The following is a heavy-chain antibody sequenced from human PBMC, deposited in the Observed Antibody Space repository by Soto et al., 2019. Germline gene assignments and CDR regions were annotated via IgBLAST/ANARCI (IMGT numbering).Heavy chain of an antibody. V-gene: IGHV1-18*01. CDR1: GYTFTSYG. J-gene: IGHJ4*02. Sequence: ASVKVSCKASGYTFTSYGISWVRQAPGQGLEWMGWISAYNGNTNYAQKLQGRVTMTTDTSTSTAYMELRSLRSDDTAVYYCARTPVVPAASVFLLVAATSITSYYWGQGSLVTVSS. CDR2: ISAYNGNT. D-gene: IGHD2-2*01. CDR3: ARTPVVPAASVFLLVAATSITSYY.